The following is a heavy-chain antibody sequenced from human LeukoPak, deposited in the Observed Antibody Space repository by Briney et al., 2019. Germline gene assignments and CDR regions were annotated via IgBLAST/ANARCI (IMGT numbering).Heavy chain of an antibody. CDR3: AKSGGYGLIDY. V-gene: IGHV4-39*01. CDR2: IYSSGST. CDR1: GASVSGSNYY. D-gene: IGHD1-26*01. J-gene: IGHJ4*02. Sequence: SQTLSLTCAVSGASVSGSNYYCGWIRQPPGKGLEWIGNIYSSGSTYYNASLQSRVTISIDTSENQFSLRLNSVTAADTAMYYCAKSGGYGLIDYWGQGTRVTVSS.